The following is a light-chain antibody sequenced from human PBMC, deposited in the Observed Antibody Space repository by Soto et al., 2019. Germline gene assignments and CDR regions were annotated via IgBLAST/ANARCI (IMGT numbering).Light chain of an antibody. CDR2: DVS. V-gene: IGLV2-11*01. CDR1: SSDVGGYNY. J-gene: IGLJ3*02. CDR3: CSYAGSYTWV. Sequence: QSALTQPRSVSGSPGQSVTISCTGTSSDVGGYNYVSWYQQHPGKAPKLMIYDVSKRPSGVPDRFSGSKSGNTASLTISGLHAEDEAAYYCCSYAGSYTWVFGGGTKLTVL.